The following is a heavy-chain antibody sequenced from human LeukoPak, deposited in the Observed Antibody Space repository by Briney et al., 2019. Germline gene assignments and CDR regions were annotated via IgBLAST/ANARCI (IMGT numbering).Heavy chain of an antibody. CDR3: ARIFWGMGYYFDY. Sequence: PGGSLRLSCAASGFTFSSYWMSWVRQAQGKGLEWVANIKQDGSEKYYVDSVKGRFTISRDNAKNSLYLQMNSLRAEDTAVYYCARIFWGMGYYFDYWGQGTLVTVSS. CDR2: IKQDGSEK. D-gene: IGHD2-21*01. J-gene: IGHJ4*02. V-gene: IGHV3-7*04. CDR1: GFTFSSYW.